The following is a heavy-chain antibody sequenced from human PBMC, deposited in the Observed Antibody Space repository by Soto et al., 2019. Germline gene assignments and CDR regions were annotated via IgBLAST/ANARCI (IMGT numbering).Heavy chain of an antibody. J-gene: IGHJ4*02. V-gene: IGHV3-53*01. D-gene: IGHD1-26*01. CDR2: TYTDGST. Sequence: GGSLRLSCAASGFAVSSSYMMWVRQAPGKGLECISLTYTDGSTDYADSVKGRFTISRDDSRNTLHLQMNSLRADDTAVYYCAKKLGPVDGRKEPLDYWGQGTLVTVSS. CDR1: GFAVSSSY. CDR3: AKKLGPVDGRKEPLDY.